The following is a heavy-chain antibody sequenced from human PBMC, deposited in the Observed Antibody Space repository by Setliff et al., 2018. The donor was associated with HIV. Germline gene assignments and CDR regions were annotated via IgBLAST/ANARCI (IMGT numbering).Heavy chain of an antibody. CDR1: GGTFSSYA. CDR3: ARVSYYASSGYYDYWYFDL. J-gene: IGHJ2*01. D-gene: IGHD3-22*01. V-gene: IGHV1-69*06. Sequence: SVKVSCKASGGTFSSYAISWVRQAPGQGLEWMGRIIPMFGTANYAQKFQGRVTITADKSTSTAYMELSSLRSEDTAVYYCARVSYYASSGYYDYWYFDLWGRGTLVTVSS. CDR2: IIPMFGTA.